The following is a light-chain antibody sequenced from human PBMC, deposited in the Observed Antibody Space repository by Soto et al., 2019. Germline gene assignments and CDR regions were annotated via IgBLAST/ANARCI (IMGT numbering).Light chain of an antibody. CDR3: QQRRSWPRT. V-gene: IGKV3-11*01. Sequence: EIVLQSPATLSSSPGERVTLSCRTSQSISTYLAWYQHKPGQAPRRLIYDASNRATGVPDRFSGSGSGTDFTLTIISLEPEDSAVYYCQQRRSWPRTFGPGTRVEIK. CDR2: DAS. J-gene: IGKJ1*01. CDR1: QSISTY.